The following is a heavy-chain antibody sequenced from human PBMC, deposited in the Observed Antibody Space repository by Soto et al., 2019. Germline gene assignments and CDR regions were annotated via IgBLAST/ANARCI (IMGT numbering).Heavy chain of an antibody. CDR2: IIPIFGTA. V-gene: IGHV1-69*13. J-gene: IGHJ6*02. Sequence: SVKVSCKAPGGTFSSYAISWVRQAPGQGLEWMGGIIPIFGTANYAQKFQGRVTITADESTSTAYMELSSLRSEDTAVYYCAREGVVIVGATSHYYYGMDVWGQGTTVTVSS. CDR1: GGTFSSYA. CDR3: AREGVVIVGATSHYYYGMDV. D-gene: IGHD1-26*01.